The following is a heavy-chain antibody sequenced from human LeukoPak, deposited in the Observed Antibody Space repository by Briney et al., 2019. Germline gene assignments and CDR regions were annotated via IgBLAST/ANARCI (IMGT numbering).Heavy chain of an antibody. CDR1: GGSISSGGYY. V-gene: IGHV4-31*03. J-gene: IGHJ6*03. CDR3: ARAHYNDYYYMDV. Sequence: SQTLSLTCTVSGGSISSGGYYWSWIRQHPGKGLEWIGYIYYSGSTYYNPSLKSRVTISVDTSKNQFSLKLSSVTAADTAVYCCARAHYNDYYYMDVWGKGTTVTVSS. CDR2: IYYSGST.